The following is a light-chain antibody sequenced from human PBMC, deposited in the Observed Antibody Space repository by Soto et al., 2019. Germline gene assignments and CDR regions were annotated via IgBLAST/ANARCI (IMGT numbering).Light chain of an antibody. J-gene: IGLJ3*02. CDR1: SSNIGADYA. V-gene: IGLV1-40*01. CDR3: SSFAANDNVV. Sequence: QSVLTQPPSVSGAPGQRVIISCTGSSSNIGADYAVHWYQHLPGTAPKLLITDDTSRPSGVPDRFSGSKSGASASLAITGLQAEDEADYYCSSFAANDNVVFGGGTKLTVL. CDR2: DDT.